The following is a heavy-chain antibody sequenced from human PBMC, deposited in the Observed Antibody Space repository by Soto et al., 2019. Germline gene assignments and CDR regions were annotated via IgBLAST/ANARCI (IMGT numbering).Heavy chain of an antibody. CDR2: IHYGGSP. CDR3: ARVPFGDYQLLSYFDY. J-gene: IGHJ4*02. CDR1: GGSVSSGSYH. D-gene: IGHD2-2*01. Sequence: KTSETLSLTCTVSGGSVSSGSYHWSWIRQHPGKGLEWIGYIHYGGSPYYNPSLKSRVTMSIDTSKNQFSLNLSSVTAADTAVYFCARVPFGDYQLLSYFDYWGQGTLVTVSS. V-gene: IGHV4-31*03.